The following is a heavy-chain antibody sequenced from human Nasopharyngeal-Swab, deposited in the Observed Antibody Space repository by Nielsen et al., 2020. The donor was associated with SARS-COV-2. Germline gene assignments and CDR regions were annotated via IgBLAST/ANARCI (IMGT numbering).Heavy chain of an antibody. CDR1: GFTFDDYG. CDR3: AREDGDTAMVSGMDV. J-gene: IGHJ6*02. CDR2: INWNGGST. V-gene: IGHV3-20*04. Sequence: GRSLRLSCAASGFTFDDYGMHWVRQAPGQGLEWVSLINWNGGSTYYVDSVKGRFTISRDNAKNSLYLQMNSLRAEDTAVYYCAREDGDTAMVSGMDVWGQGTTVTVSS. D-gene: IGHD5-18*01.